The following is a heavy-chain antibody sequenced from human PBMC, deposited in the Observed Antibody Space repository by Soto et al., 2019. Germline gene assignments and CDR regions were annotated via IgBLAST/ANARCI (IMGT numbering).Heavy chain of an antibody. Sequence: PGGSLRLSCAASGFTFSSYAMSWVRQAPGKGLEWVSAISGSGGSTYYADSVKGRFTISRDNSKNTLYLQMNSLRAEDTAVYYCAKVIAVAVAGMIDYWGQGTLVTVSS. D-gene: IGHD6-19*01. V-gene: IGHV3-23*01. CDR1: GFTFSSYA. CDR3: AKVIAVAVAGMIDY. J-gene: IGHJ4*02. CDR2: ISGSGGST.